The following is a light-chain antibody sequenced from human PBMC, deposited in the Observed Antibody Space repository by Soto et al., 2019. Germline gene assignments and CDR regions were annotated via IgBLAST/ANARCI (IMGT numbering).Light chain of an antibody. CDR1: SSNNGSKY. J-gene: IGLJ2*01. CDR2: RNN. CDR3: AAWDDSLSGVV. Sequence: QSVRTQPPSASGTPGQRVTISCSGSSSNNGSKYAYWYQQLPGRAPKLLIYRNNQRPSGVPDRFSGSKSGTSASLASSGLRSEDEADYYCAAWDDSLSGVVFGGGTKLTVL. V-gene: IGLV1-47*01.